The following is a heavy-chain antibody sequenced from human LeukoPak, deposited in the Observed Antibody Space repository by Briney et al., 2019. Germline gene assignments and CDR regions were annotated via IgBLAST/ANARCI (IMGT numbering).Heavy chain of an antibody. CDR2: ISGSGGST. CDR3: AKAAVVVVARSHFDY. D-gene: IGHD2-15*01. CDR1: GFTFSSYA. V-gene: IGHV3-23*01. Sequence: GGSLRLSCAASGFTFSSYAMSWVRQAPGKGLEWASAISGSGGSTYYADSVKGRFTISRDNSKNTLYLQMNSLRAEDTAVYYCAKAAVVVVARSHFDYWGQGTLVTVSS. J-gene: IGHJ4*02.